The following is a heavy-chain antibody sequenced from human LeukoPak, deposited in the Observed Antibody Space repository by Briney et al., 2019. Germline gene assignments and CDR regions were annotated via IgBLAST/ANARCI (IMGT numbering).Heavy chain of an antibody. J-gene: IGHJ4*02. V-gene: IGHV4-4*07. Sequence: PSETLSLTCTVSGGSISNYYWSWIRHPAGKRLEWIGRISTTGSTNYNPPLKSRVTMSVDTSKNQFSLKLSSVTAADTAVYYCARDAPTSYGQFDYWGQGALVTVSS. CDR2: ISTTGST. CDR1: GGSISNYY. D-gene: IGHD5-18*01. CDR3: ARDAPTSYGQFDY.